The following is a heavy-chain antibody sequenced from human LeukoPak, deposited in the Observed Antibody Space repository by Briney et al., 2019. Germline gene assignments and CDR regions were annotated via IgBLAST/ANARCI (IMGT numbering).Heavy chain of an antibody. CDR3: ASYGRYCSSTSCYKEDFDY. D-gene: IGHD2-2*02. CDR2: ISSSSSYI. J-gene: IGHJ4*02. V-gene: IGHV3-21*01. CDR1: GFTFGSYS. Sequence: GGALRLSCPASGFTFGSYSMNWVRQAPGRGLEWVSSISSSSSYIYYADSVKGRFTISRDNAKNSLYLQMNSLRAEDTAVYYCASYGRYCSSTSCYKEDFDYWGQGTLVTVSS.